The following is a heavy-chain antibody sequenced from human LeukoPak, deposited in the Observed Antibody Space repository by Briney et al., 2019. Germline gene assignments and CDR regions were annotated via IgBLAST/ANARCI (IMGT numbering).Heavy chain of an antibody. CDR2: IHHSGST. Sequence: SETLSLTCTVSGYFISSGYYWGWIRQPPGKGLQWIGSIHHSGSTYYNPSLKSRVTISVDTSKNQFSLKLSSVTAADTAVYYCARDGVLSYDPTTWGQGTLVTVSS. J-gene: IGHJ5*02. CDR3: ARDGVLSYDPTT. D-gene: IGHD1-26*01. V-gene: IGHV4-38-2*02. CDR1: GYFISSGYY.